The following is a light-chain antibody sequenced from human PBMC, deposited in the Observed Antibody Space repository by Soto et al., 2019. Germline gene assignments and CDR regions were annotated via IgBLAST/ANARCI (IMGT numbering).Light chain of an antibody. CDR2: DVS. CDR1: SSDVGGFNY. CDR3: SSYTRSSTLYV. V-gene: IGLV2-14*01. J-gene: IGLJ1*01. Sequence: QSALTQPASVSGSPGQSITISCTGASSDVGGFNYVSWYQQHPGKAPKVMIYDVSNRPSGVPNRFSGSKSGNTASLTISGLQAEDEADYYCSSYTRSSTLYVFGTGTKVTVL.